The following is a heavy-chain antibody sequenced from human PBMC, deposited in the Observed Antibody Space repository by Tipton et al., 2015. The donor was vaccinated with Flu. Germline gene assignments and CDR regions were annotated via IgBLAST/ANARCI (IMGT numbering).Heavy chain of an antibody. CDR3: ARGGRTTVTPDY. J-gene: IGHJ4*02. D-gene: IGHD4-11*01. Sequence: TLSLNCAVYGGSFSGYYWSWIRQPPGKGLEWIGEINHSGSTNYNPSLKSRVTISVDTSKNQFSLKLSSVTAADTAVYYCARGGRTTVTPDYWGRGTLVTVSS. V-gene: IGHV4-34*01. CDR1: GGSFSGYY. CDR2: INHSGST.